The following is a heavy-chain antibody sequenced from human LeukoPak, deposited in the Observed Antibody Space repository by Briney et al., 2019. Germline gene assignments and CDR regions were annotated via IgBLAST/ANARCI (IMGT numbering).Heavy chain of an antibody. CDR2: ISSSSYI. D-gene: IGHD6-13*01. CDR1: GFTFSSYS. V-gene: IGHV3-21*01. J-gene: IGHJ4*02. Sequence: PGGSLRLSCAASGFTFSSYSMNWVRQAPGKGLEWVSSISSSSYIYYADSVKGRFTISRDNAKNSLYLQMNSLRAEDTAVYYCARDGTAAGGRSFDYWGQGTLVTVSS. CDR3: ARDGTAAGGRSFDY.